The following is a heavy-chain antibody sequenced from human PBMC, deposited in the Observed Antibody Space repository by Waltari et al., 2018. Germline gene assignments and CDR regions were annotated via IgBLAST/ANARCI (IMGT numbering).Heavy chain of an antibody. J-gene: IGHJ3*02. D-gene: IGHD3-10*01. CDR2: IYYSGRT. CDR1: GGSISSSSYY. CDR3: APSGSPGAFDI. Sequence: QLQLQESGPGLVKPSETLSLTCTVSGGSISSSSYYWGWIRQPPGKGLEWIGSIYYSGRTYYNPSLKSRVTISVDTSKNQFSLKLSSVTAADTAVYYCAPSGSPGAFDIWGQGTMVTVSS. V-gene: IGHV4-39*07.